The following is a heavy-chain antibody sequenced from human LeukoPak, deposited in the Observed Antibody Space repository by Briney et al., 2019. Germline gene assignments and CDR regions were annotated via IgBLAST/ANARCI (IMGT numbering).Heavy chain of an antibody. CDR3: ARGWYQYYFDS. CDR1: EFTFSSYS. V-gene: IGHV3-48*04. D-gene: IGHD2-15*01. J-gene: IGHJ4*02. CDR2: ISSSSSTI. Sequence: GGSLRLSCAASEFTFSSYSMNWVRQAPGKGLEWVSYISSSSSTIYYADSVKGRFTISRDNAKNSLYLQMNSLRAEDTAVYYCARGWYQYYFDSWGQGTVVTVSS.